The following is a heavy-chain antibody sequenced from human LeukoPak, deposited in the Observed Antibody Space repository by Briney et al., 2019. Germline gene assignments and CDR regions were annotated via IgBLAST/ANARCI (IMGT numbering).Heavy chain of an antibody. J-gene: IGHJ4*02. D-gene: IGHD6-13*01. CDR2: MNTSGTT. CDR3: ARGVYIAAAQYGY. V-gene: IGHV4-59*01. Sequence: PSETLSLTCTVSGGSISSFYWTWIRQPPGKGQEWVGTMNTSGTTNYNPSLKSRVTISVDTSKNQFSLKLSSVTAADTAVYYCARGVYIAAAQYGYWGQGTLVSVSS. CDR1: GGSISSFY.